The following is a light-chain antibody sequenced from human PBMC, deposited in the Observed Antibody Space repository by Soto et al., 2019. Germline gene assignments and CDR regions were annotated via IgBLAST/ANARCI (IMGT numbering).Light chain of an antibody. CDR1: ISDIGLYNY. Sequence: QSVLRHPAAVSWSPGHSITISCTGTISDIGLYNYVSWYQQHPGKAPKLVIYEVSNRPSGVSDRFSGSKSDNTASLTISGLQAEEQANHYCSSFTTTTTIVFGAGTKVTVL. CDR3: SSFTTTTTIV. CDR2: EVS. J-gene: IGLJ1*01. V-gene: IGLV2-14*01.